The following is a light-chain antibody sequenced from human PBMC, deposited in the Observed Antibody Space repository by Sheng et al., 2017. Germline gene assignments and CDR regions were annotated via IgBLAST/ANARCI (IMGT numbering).Light chain of an antibody. CDR3: QQYDFWPIT. CDR2: GAS. Sequence: EIVVTQSPATLSVSPGERGTLSCRASQSVTWKLAWYQQKHGQPPRLLIYGASTRATDTPDRFTGSGYGTEFTLTISSLQPEDFAVYYCQQYDFWPITFGQGTRLEIK. J-gene: IGKJ5*01. V-gene: IGKV3-15*01. CDR1: QSVTWK.